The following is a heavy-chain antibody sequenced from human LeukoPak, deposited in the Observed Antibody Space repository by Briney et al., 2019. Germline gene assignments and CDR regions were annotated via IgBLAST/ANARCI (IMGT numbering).Heavy chain of an antibody. V-gene: IGHV3-66*01. CDR1: GFTVSSNY. D-gene: IGHD4-17*01. CDR3: ARDYSGYGDSFDY. CDR2: IYSGGST. Sequence: GGSLRLSCAASGFTVSSNYMSWVRQAPGKGLEWVSVIYSGGSTYYADSVKGRFTISRDNSKNTLYLQMNSLRAEDTAVYYCARDYSGYGDSFDYWGQGTLVTVSS. J-gene: IGHJ4*02.